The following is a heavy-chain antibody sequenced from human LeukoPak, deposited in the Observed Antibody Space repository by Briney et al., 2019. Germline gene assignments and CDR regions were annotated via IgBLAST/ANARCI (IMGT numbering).Heavy chain of an antibody. D-gene: IGHD2-2*01. J-gene: IGHJ4*02. CDR3: ARGGRGSSTNCWFGY. Sequence: SETLSLTCTVSGGSISSSSYYWGWIRQSPGKGLEWIGSIYYSGSTYYNPSLKSRVTISVDTSKNQFSLKLSSVTAADTAVYYCARGGRGSSTNCWFGYWGQGTLVTVSS. CDR2: IYYSGST. V-gene: IGHV4-39*01. CDR1: GGSISSSSYY.